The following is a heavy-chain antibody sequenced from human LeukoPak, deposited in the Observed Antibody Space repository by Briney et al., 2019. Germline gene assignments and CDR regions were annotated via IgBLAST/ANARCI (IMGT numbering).Heavy chain of an antibody. J-gene: IGHJ4*02. CDR1: GFTVSSNY. V-gene: IGHV3-66*01. CDR2: IYSGGST. CDR3: ARGNDYGDYASNY. Sequence: PGGSLRLSCAASGFTVSSNYMSWVRQAPGKGLEWVSVIYSGGSTYYADSVKGRFTISRDNSKNTLYLQMNSLRAEDTAVYYCARGNDYGDYASNYWGQGTLVTVSS. D-gene: IGHD4-17*01.